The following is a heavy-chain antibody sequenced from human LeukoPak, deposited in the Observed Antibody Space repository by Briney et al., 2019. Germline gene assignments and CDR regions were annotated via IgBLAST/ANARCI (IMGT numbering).Heavy chain of an antibody. CDR3: AAYYYGSGSYFVGYY. Sequence: GGSLRLSCAASGITFSSYSLNWVRQAPGKGLEWVSFISSSSSNIYHADSVKGRFTISRDNAKNSLYLQMNSLRAEDTAVYYCAAYYYGSGSYFVGYYWGQGTLVTVSS. D-gene: IGHD3-10*01. V-gene: IGHV3-21*01. CDR2: ISSSSSNI. J-gene: IGHJ4*02. CDR1: GITFSSYS.